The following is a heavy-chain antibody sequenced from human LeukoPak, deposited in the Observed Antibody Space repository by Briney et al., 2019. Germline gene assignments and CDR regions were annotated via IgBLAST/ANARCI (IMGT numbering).Heavy chain of an antibody. J-gene: IGHJ6*03. V-gene: IGHV3-7*01. CDR3: ARAIDYYGSGRGYYYMDV. CDR2: IKQDGSEK. D-gene: IGHD3-10*01. CDR1: GLTFGDFA. Sequence: GGSLRLSCTASGLTFGDFALSWFRQAPGKGLEWVAHIKQDGSEKYYVDSVKGRFTISRDNAKNSLYLQMNSLRAEDTAVYYCARAIDYYGSGRGYYYMDVWGKGTTVTISS.